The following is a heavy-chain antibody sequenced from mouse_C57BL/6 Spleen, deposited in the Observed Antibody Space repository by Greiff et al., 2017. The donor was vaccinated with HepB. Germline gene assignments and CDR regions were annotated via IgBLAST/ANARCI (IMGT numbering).Heavy chain of an antibody. D-gene: IGHD2-4*01. Sequence: VKLMESGAELVRPGASVTLSCKASGYTFTDYEMHWVKQTPVHGLEWIGAIDPETGGTAYNQKFKGKAILTADKSSSTAYMELRSLTSEDSAVYYCTRREDYDGVFDYWGQGTTLTVSS. CDR1: GYTFTDYE. CDR2: IDPETGGT. J-gene: IGHJ2*01. V-gene: IGHV1-15*01. CDR3: TRREDYDGVFDY.